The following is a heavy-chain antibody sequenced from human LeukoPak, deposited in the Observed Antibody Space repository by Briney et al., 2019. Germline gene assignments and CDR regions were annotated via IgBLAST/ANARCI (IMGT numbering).Heavy chain of an antibody. CDR1: GFTFTSSA. CDR2: IVLGSGNT. D-gene: IGHD3-22*01. J-gene: IGHJ4*02. CDR3: AAEGAYYDSSPDQGHFDY. V-gene: IGHV1-58*02. Sequence: ASVKVSCKASGFTFTSSAMQWVRQARGQRLEWIGWIVLGSGNTNYAQKFQERVTITRDMSTSTAYMELSSLRSEDTAVYYCAAEGAYYDSSPDQGHFDYWGQGTLVTVSS.